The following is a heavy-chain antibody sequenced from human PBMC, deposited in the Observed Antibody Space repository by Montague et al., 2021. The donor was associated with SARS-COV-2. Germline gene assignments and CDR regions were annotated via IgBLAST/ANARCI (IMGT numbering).Heavy chain of an antibody. CDR2: XYWNDDK. V-gene: IGHV2-5*08. Sequence: PALVKPTQTLTLTCTFSGFSLSTSGICVSWIRQPPGKALECLALXYWNDDKRYSPSLETRLTVTKDTSKNQVVLTMTNMDPVDTATYFCAHKKSGWRIEFAFWGQGALVTVSS. CDR3: AHKKSGWRIEFAF. D-gene: IGHD6-19*01. CDR1: GFSLSTSGIC. J-gene: IGHJ4*02.